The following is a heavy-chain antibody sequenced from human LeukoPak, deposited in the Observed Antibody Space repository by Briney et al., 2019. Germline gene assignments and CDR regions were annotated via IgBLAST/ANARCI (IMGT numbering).Heavy chain of an antibody. Sequence: SETLSLTCSVSGGSISSSGYYWSWIRQYPGKGLEWIGYIYHSGSTYYSPSLKSRITISVDTSKNQFSLKLSSVTAADTAVYYCARHSTFSSGWYHDYWGQGTLVTVSS. V-gene: IGHV4-31*03. CDR3: ARHSTFSSGWYHDY. CDR2: IYHSGST. D-gene: IGHD6-19*01. CDR1: GGSISSSGYY. J-gene: IGHJ4*02.